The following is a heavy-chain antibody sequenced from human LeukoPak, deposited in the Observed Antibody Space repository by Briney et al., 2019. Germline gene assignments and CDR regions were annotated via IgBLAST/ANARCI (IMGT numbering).Heavy chain of an antibody. CDR3: AREQWLVHGYFDL. J-gene: IGHJ2*01. Sequence: PSETLSLTCTVSGGSISGSSSYWGWIRQPPGEGLEWIGNILYSGTTYYNPSLKSRVTISVDTSKNQFSLKLSSVTAADTAVYYCAREQWLVHGYFDLWGRGTLVTVSS. D-gene: IGHD6-19*01. V-gene: IGHV4-39*07. CDR1: GGSISGSSSY. CDR2: ILYSGTT.